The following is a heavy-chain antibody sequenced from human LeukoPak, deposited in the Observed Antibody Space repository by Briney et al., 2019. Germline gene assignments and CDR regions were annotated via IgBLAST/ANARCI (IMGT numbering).Heavy chain of an antibody. Sequence: GGSLRLSCAASGFTFSSYEMHWVRQPPGKGLEWVSYISSSDSTIYYADSVKGRFTISRDNAKNSLYLQMNSLRTEDTAVYYCARDYGGSSPFDYWGQGTLVTVSS. D-gene: IGHD4-23*01. CDR3: ARDYGGSSPFDY. J-gene: IGHJ4*02. V-gene: IGHV3-48*03. CDR2: ISSSDSTI. CDR1: GFTFSSYE.